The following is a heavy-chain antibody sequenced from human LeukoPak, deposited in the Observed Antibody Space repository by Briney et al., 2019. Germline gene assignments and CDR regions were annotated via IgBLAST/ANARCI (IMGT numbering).Heavy chain of an antibody. CDR3: ARDLRDSGSFDP. D-gene: IGHD3-22*01. V-gene: IGHV3-21*01. CDR1: GFTFSSYS. CDR2: ISSSSSYI. J-gene: IGHJ5*02. Sequence: GGSLRLSCAASGFTFSSYSMNWVRQAPGKGLEWVSSISSSSSYIYYADSVKGRFTISRDNAKNSLYLQMNSLRAEDTAVYYCARDLRDSGSFDPWGQGTLVTVSS.